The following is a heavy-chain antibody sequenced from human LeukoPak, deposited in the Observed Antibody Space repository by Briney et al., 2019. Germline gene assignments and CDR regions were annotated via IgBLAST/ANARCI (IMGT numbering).Heavy chain of an antibody. V-gene: IGHV4-38-2*02. CDR1: GYSISSGYY. CDR3: ASPAMVDNYFDY. J-gene: IGHJ4*02. D-gene: IGHD5-18*01. CDR2: IYHSGST. Sequence: SETLSLTCTVSGYSISSGYYWGWIRQPPGKGLEWIGSIYHSGSTYYNPSLKSRVTISVDTSKNQFSLKLSSVTAADTAVYYCASPAMVDNYFDYWGQGNLVTVSS.